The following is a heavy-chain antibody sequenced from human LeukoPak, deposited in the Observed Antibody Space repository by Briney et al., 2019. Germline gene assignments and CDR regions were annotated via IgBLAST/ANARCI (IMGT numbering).Heavy chain of an antibody. J-gene: IGHJ5*01. Sequence: GGSLRLSCAASGFTFSTYAMNWVRQTPRQGLQWVAVVSPGGVNTYYADSVKGRFAISRDNSKRTLDLQMNNLGADDTAMYFCAVGGGSGNYNWFDSWGRGTLVTVSS. CDR3: AVGGGSGNYNWFDS. D-gene: IGHD3-10*01. V-gene: IGHV3-23*01. CDR1: GFTFSTYA. CDR2: VSPGGVNT.